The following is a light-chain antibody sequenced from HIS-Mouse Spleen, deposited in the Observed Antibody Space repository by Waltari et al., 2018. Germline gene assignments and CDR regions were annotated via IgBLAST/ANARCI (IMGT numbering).Light chain of an antibody. CDR2: DDR. V-gene: IGLV3-21*02. Sequence: SYVLTQPPSVSVAPGQTARITCGGNNIGSKSLPWYQQKPGQAPVLVVYDDRDRPSGIPERFSGTNSGNTATLTISRVEAGDEADYYCQVWDSSSDHYVFGTGTKVTVL. CDR3: QVWDSSSDHYV. J-gene: IGLJ1*01. CDR1: NIGSKS.